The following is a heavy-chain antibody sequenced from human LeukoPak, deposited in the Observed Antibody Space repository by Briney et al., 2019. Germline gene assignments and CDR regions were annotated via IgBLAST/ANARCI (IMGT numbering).Heavy chain of an antibody. J-gene: IGHJ4*02. Sequence: PSETLSLPCTVSGGSISSYYWSWIRQPPGKGLEWIGYIYCSGCNNYNPSLKSRVTIPVGTSKNQFSLKLSSLTTADTAVKYFARERGGKLWSQKRVYYFDYWGQGTLATVSS. CDR3: ARERGGKLWSQKRVYYFDY. CDR2: IYCSGCN. CDR1: GGSISSYY. V-gene: IGHV4-59*01. D-gene: IGHD5-18*01.